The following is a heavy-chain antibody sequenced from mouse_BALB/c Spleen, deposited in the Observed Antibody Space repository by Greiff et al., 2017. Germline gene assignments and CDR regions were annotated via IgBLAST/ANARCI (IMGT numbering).Heavy chain of an antibody. J-gene: IGHJ3*01. CDR2: ISYSGST. CDR3: ARSLYDSLAY. V-gene: IGHV3-8*02. CDR1: GDSITSGY. D-gene: IGHD2-3*01. Sequence: EVKVEESGPSLVKPSQTLSLTCSVTGDSITSGYWNWIRKFPGNKLEYMGYISYSGSTYYNPSLKSRISITRDTSNNQYYLQLNSVTTEDTATYYCARSLYDSLAYWGQGTLVTVSA.